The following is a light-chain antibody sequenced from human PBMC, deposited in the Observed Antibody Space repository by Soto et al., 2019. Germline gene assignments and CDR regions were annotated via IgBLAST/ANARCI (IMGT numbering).Light chain of an antibody. CDR1: QSVSSN. J-gene: IGKJ1*01. CDR3: QQYNNWPQT. CDR2: GAS. V-gene: IGKV3-15*01. Sequence: ERVMTQSPATLSVSPGERATLSCRASQSVSSNLAWYQQKPGQAPRLLIYGASTRATGIPARFSGSGSGAAFTLTIGSLQSEDFAVYYCQQYNNWPQTFGQGTKVEIK.